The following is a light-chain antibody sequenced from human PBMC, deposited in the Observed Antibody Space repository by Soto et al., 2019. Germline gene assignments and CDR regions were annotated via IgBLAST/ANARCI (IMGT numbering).Light chain of an antibody. CDR1: SSDVGANNY. V-gene: IGLV2-14*01. CDR2: EVS. Sequence: QSVLTQPASVSGSPGQPITISCTGTSSDVGANNYVSWYQHHPGKAPKLLIYEVSNRPSGVSSRFSGSKSGNTASLTISGLQAEDEADYFCSSYSRNNTLVFGGGTELTVL. J-gene: IGLJ3*02. CDR3: SSYSRNNTLV.